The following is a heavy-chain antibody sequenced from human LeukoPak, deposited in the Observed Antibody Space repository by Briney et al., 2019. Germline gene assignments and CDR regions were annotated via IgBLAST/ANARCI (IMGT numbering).Heavy chain of an antibody. J-gene: IGHJ4*02. CDR2: INPNSGGT. CDR1: GYTFTGYY. CDR3: ARLGIVVVPAAIPQDY. Sequence: ASVKVPCKASGYTFTGYYMHWVRQAPGQGLEWMGWINPNSGGTNYAQKFQGRVTMTRDTSISTAYMELSRLRSDDTAVCYCARLGIVVVPAAIPQDYWGQGTLVTVSS. D-gene: IGHD2-2*02. V-gene: IGHV1-2*02.